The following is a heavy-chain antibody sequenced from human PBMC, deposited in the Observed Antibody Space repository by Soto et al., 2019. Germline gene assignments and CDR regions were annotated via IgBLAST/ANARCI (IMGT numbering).Heavy chain of an antibody. Sequence: ASVKVSCKVSGYTLTELSMHWVRQAPGKGLEWMGGFDPEDGETIYAQKFQGRVTMTEDTSTDTAYMELSSLRSEDTAVYYCATLGRGYCSGGSCYSKWFDPWGQGTLVTVSS. V-gene: IGHV1-24*01. CDR3: ATLGRGYCSGGSCYSKWFDP. J-gene: IGHJ5*02. CDR1: GYTLTELS. CDR2: FDPEDGET. D-gene: IGHD2-15*01.